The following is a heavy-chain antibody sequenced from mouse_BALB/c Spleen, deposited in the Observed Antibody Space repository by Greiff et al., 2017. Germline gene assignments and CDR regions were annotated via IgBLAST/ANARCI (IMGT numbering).Heavy chain of an antibody. CDR3: ARRDYDYVAWFAY. D-gene: IGHD2-4*01. CDR1: GYAFTNYL. Sequence: QVQLQQSGAELVRPGTSVKVSCKASGYAFTNYLIEWVKQRPGQGLEWIGVINPGSGGTNSNEKFKGKATLTADKSSSTAYMQLSSLTSDDSAVYFCARRDYDYVAWFAYWGQGTLVTVSA. J-gene: IGHJ3*01. V-gene: IGHV1-54*03. CDR2: INPGSGGT.